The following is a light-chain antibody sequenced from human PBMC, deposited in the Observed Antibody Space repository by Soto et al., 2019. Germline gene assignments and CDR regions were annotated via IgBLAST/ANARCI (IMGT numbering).Light chain of an antibody. CDR1: QSVLYSSNNKNY. J-gene: IGKJ4*01. CDR3: QQYYSTPPLT. V-gene: IGKV4-1*01. Sequence: DIVMTQSPDSLAVSLGERATTNCKSSQSVLYSSNNKNYLAWYQQKPGQAPKLLIYWASTRESGVPDRFSGSGSGTDFTLTISSLQAEDVAVYYCQQYYSTPPLTFGGGTKVDIK. CDR2: WAS.